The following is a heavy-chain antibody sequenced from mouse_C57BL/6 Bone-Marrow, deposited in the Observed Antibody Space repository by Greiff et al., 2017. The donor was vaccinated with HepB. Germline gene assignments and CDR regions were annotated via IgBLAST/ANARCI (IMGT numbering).Heavy chain of an antibody. CDR2: IYPRSGNT. V-gene: IGHV1-81*01. CDR3: ARWAYYGNSYAMDY. CDR1: GYTFTSYG. D-gene: IGHD2-1*01. Sequence: QVQLQQSGAELARPGASVKLSCKASGYTFTSYGISWVKQRTGQGLEWIGEIYPRSGNTYYNEKFKGKATLTADKSSSTAYMELRSLTSEDSAVYFCARWAYYGNSYAMDYWGQGTSLTVSS. J-gene: IGHJ4*01.